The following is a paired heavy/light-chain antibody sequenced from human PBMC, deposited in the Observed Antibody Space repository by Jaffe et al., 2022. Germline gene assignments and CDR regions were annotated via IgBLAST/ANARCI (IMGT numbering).Light chain of an antibody. CDR3: NSRDSSGNHLV. CDR1: SLRSYY. Sequence: SSELTQDPAVSVALGQTVRITCQGDSLRSYYASWYHQKPGQAPVLVIYGYNNRPSGIPDRFSGSSSGSTASLTITGAQAEDEADYYCNSRDSSGNHLVFGGGTKLTVL. V-gene: IGLV3-19*01. J-gene: IGLJ2*01. CDR2: GYN.
Heavy chain of an antibody. CDR1: GFTFSNYA. V-gene: IGHV3-23*01. CDR3: TKDREVGQRETGTAGVFDY. J-gene: IGHJ4*02. Sequence: EVQLLESGGGLVQPGGSLRLSCAASGFTFSNYAMNWVRQAPGKGLEWVSAISTSGSTTYYADSVKGRFAISRDNSKITLYLQMNSLRAEDTAVYYCTKDREVGQRETGTAGVFDYWGQGTLVTVSS. D-gene: IGHD1-7*01. CDR2: ISTSGSTT.